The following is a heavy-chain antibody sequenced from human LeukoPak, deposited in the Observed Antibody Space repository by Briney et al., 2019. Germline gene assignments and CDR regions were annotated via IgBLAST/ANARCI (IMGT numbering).Heavy chain of an antibody. CDR3: ARGPEWYYFDH. V-gene: IGHV4-59*08. CDR1: GGSISRFY. J-gene: IGHJ4*02. D-gene: IGHD3-3*01. CDR2: IYYSGSA. Sequence: LETLSLTCTVSGGSISRFYWNWIRQTPGKGLEWIGYIYYSGSAIYGPSLKSRVTISVATSKNQFSLRLTSVTAADTAVYYCARGPEWYYFDHWGQGTLVTVSS.